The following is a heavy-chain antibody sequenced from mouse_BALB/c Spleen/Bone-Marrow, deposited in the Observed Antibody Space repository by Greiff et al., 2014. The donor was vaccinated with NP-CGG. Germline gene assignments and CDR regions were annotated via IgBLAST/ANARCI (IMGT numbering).Heavy chain of an antibody. D-gene: IGHD2-1*01. CDR1: GFTFTDSS. Sequence: VQLQQSGPELVTPGASVKLSCTASGFTFTDSSMHWVKQRPEQGLAWIGCIAPATGSTKYDQKLQGKATITADKTSNTAYMQHRSLTSEVTAVYYCARNGNYGAWFAYWGQGTLVTVPA. CDR2: IAPATGST. J-gene: IGHJ3*01. V-gene: IGHV14-3*02. CDR3: ARNGNYGAWFAY.